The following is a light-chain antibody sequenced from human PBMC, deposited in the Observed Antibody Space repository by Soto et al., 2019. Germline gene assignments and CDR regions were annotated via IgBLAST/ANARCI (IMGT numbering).Light chain of an antibody. CDR3: QQYSTFWT. CDR2: DAS. J-gene: IGKJ1*01. Sequence: DIQMTQSPSTLSASIGDRVTITCRASQSISSWLAWYQQKPGKAPKLLIYDASSLESGVPSRFSGSGSATEFTLTISSLQPDDIATYYCQQYSTFWTFGQGTKVDIK. V-gene: IGKV1-5*01. CDR1: QSISSW.